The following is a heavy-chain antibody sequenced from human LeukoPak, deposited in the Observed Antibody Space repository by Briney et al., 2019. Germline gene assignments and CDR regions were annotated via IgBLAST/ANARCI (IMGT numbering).Heavy chain of an antibody. D-gene: IGHD6-13*01. CDR3: ARDRAAGRGWFDP. Sequence: ASVKVSCKASGYTFTGYYMHWVRQAPGQGLEWMGWINPNSGGTNYAQKFQGRVTMTRDTSISTAYMELSRLRFDDTAVYYCARDRAAGRGWFDPWGQGTLVTVSS. V-gene: IGHV1-2*02. CDR2: INPNSGGT. J-gene: IGHJ5*02. CDR1: GYTFTGYY.